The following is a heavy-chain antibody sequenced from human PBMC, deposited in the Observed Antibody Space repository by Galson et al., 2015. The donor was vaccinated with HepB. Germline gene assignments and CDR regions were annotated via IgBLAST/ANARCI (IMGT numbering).Heavy chain of an antibody. D-gene: IGHD3-22*01. CDR2: ISAYNGNT. CDR3: AKSSYYDSSGYCTV. J-gene: IGHJ4*02. V-gene: IGHV1-18*01. Sequence: SVKVSCKASGYTFTSYGISWVRQAPGQGLEWMGWISAYNGNTNYAQKVQGRVTMTTDASTTTAYMELRSLRSDDTAVYYCAKSSYYDSSGYCTVWGQGTLVTVSS. CDR1: GYTFTSYG.